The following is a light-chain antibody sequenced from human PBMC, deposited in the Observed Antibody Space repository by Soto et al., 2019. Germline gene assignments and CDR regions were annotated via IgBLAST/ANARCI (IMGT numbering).Light chain of an antibody. J-gene: IGKJ2*01. CDR1: QYISTY. V-gene: IGKV1-39*01. CDR2: STS. CDR3: QQSYSTPYT. Sequence: DIQMTQSTSSLSASVGDRVTITYRASQYISTYLNWYHQKPGKAPELLIYSTSSLQSGVPSRFSGSGSGTDFTLTITSLQPEDFASYYCQQSYSTPYTFGQGTTLEIK.